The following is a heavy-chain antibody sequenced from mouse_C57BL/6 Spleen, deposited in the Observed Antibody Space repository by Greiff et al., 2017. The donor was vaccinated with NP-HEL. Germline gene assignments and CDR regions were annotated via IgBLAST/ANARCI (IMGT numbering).Heavy chain of an antibody. J-gene: IGHJ4*01. V-gene: IGHV1-5*01. CDR2: IYPGNSDT. CDR1: GYTFTSYC. CDR3: TRENYGKREYYAMDY. D-gene: IGHD2-1*01. Sequence: VQLQQSGTVLAKPGASVKMSCKTSGYTFTSYCMHWVKQRPGQGLEWIGSIYPGNSDTSYTQKFKGKATLTAVTSASTAYMELSSLTTEDSAVYYCTRENYGKREYYAMDYWGQGTSLTVSS.